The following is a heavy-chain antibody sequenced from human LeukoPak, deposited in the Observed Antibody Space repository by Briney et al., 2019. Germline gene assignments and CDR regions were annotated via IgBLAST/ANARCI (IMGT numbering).Heavy chain of an antibody. J-gene: IGHJ6*02. CDR3: ARAFISYCSSTSCSFNYYYGMDV. CDR1: GCTFTSYG. CDR2: ISAYNGNT. D-gene: IGHD2-2*01. Sequence: ASVKVSCKASGCTFTSYGISWVRQAPGQGLEWMGWISAYNGNTNYAQKLQGRVTMTTDTSTSTAYMELRSLRSDDTAVYYCARAFISYCSSTSCSFNYYYGMDVWGQGTTVTVSS. V-gene: IGHV1-18*01.